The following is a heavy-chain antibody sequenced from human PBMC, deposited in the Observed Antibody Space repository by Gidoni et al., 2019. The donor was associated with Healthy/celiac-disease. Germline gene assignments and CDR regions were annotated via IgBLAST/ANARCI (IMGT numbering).Heavy chain of an antibody. Sequence: QVQLVESGGGVVQPGRSLRLSCAASGFTFSSYAMHWVRQAPGKGLEWVAVISYDGSNKYYADSVKGRFTISRDNSKNTLYLQMNSLRAEDTAVYYCARVPARYYDSSGYPRNWGQGTLVTVSS. CDR2: ISYDGSNK. CDR1: GFTFSSYA. D-gene: IGHD3-22*01. V-gene: IGHV3-30-3*01. CDR3: ARVPARYYDSSGYPRN. J-gene: IGHJ4*02.